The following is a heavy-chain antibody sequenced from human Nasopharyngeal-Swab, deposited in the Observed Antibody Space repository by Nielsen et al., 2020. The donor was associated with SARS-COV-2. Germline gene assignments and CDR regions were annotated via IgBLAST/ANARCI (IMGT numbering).Heavy chain of an antibody. D-gene: IGHD2-15*01. V-gene: IGHV3-66*01. Sequence: GGSLRLSCAASGFTVSSNYMSWVRQAPGKGLEWVSVIYSGGSTYYADSVKGRFTISRDNSKNTLYLQMNSLRAEDTAVYYCATSLLGYCNGGSCYAYYGMDVWGQGTTVTVSS. CDR1: GFTVSSNY. J-gene: IGHJ6*02. CDR3: ATSLLGYCNGGSCYAYYGMDV. CDR2: IYSGGST.